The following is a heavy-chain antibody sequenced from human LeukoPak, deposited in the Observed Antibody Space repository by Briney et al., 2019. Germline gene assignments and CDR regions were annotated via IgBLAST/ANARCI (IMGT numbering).Heavy chain of an antibody. J-gene: IGHJ6*02. CDR1: GGSISSSSFY. CDR3: AREGYYYYYGMDV. V-gene: IGHV4-39*02. CDR2: IFYSGST. Sequence: SETLSLTCTVSGGSISSSSFYWGWIRQPPGKGLEWIGSIFYSGSTYYNPSLKSRVTISVDTSKNQFSLKLNSVTPEDTAVYYCAREGYYYYYGMDVWGQGTTVTVSS.